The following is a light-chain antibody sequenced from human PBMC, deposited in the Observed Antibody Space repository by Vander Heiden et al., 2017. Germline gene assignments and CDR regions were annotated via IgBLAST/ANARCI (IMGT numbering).Light chain of an antibody. CDR3: QHSYIIPWT. Sequence: DIQMTQSPSSLSASVGDRVTITFRASESIARYLSWYQQKSGKAPNLLIYAASTLHTGVPSRFSGSGSGTDFTLTINGLQAEDFATYFCQHSYIIPWTFGQGTRVEIK. J-gene: IGKJ1*01. V-gene: IGKV1-39*01. CDR2: AAS. CDR1: ESIARY.